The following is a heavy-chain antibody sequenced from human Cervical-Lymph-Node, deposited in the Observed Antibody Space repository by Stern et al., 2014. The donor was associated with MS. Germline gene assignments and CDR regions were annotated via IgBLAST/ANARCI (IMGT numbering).Heavy chain of an antibody. D-gene: IGHD5-12*01. CDR1: GFTLSGYN. CDR2: ITVGSGDI. Sequence: EVQLVESGGGLVQPGGSLRLSCVASGFTLSGYNMNWVRQAPGKGLEWVSYITVGSGDIYYADSVKGRFTISRDDAKNSLYLQMDSLRDEDTALYYCATDRDWGFDYSDWGQGTLVTVSS. J-gene: IGHJ4*02. V-gene: IGHV3-48*02. CDR3: ATDRDWGFDYSD.